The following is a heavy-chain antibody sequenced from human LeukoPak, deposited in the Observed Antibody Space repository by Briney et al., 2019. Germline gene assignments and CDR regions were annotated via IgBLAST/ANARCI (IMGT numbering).Heavy chain of an antibody. CDR2: INPNSSGT. Sequence: ASVKVSCKTSGLTFTGFYVHWVRQPPGQGLERVAWINPNSSGTDYAQKFQDRVTMTRDKFISTVYMELRRLRADDTAVYYCATTYHEYVWGTFLPPHSGYYIDVWRQGTTVIVSS. V-gene: IGHV1-2*02. CDR3: ATTYHEYVWGTFLPPHSGYYIDV. CDR1: GLTFTGFY. D-gene: IGHD3-16*01. J-gene: IGHJ6*03.